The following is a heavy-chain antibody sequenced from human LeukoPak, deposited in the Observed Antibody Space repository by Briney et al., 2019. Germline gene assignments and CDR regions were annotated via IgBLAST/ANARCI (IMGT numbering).Heavy chain of an antibody. Sequence: GGSLRLSCAASGFTFDDYAMHWVRQAPGKGLEWVSGISWNSGSISYADSVKGRFTISRDNAKNSLYLQMNSLRAEDTALYYCAKDLGDRGRRRGYSYGFDYWGQGTLVTVSS. D-gene: IGHD5-18*01. CDR3: AKDLGDRGRRRGYSYGFDY. CDR2: ISWNSGSI. CDR1: GFTFDDYA. J-gene: IGHJ4*02. V-gene: IGHV3-9*01.